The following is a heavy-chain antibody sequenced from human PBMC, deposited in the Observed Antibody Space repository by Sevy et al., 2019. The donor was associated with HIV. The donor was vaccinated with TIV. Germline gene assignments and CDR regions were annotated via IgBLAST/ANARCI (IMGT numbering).Heavy chain of an antibody. CDR2: IDYRGST. CDR3: AREGGGYSSLHRYFDY. Sequence: SETLSLTCTVSGGSISSYYWSWIRQPPGKELEWIGYIDYRGSTNYNPSLKSRVTISVDTSKNQFSLKLSSVTTAATAVYYCAREGGGYSSLHRYFDYWGQGTLVTVSS. J-gene: IGHJ4*02. V-gene: IGHV4-59*01. CDR1: GGSISSYY. D-gene: IGHD5-18*01.